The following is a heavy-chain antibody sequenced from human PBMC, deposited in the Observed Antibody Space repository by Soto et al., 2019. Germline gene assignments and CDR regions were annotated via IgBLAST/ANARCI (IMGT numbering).Heavy chain of an antibody. Sequence: PSETLSLTCTVSGGSISSSSYYWGWIRQPPGKGLEWIGSIYYSGSTYYNPSLKSRVTISVDTSKNQFSLKLSSVTAADTAVYYCARRYSSNGVDYWGQGTLVTVSS. J-gene: IGHJ4*02. CDR2: IYYSGST. CDR3: ARRYSSNGVDY. D-gene: IGHD6-19*01. V-gene: IGHV4-39*01. CDR1: GGSISSSSYY.